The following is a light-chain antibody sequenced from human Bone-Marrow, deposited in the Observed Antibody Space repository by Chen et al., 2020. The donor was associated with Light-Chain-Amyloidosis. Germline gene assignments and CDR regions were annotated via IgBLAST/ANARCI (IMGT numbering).Light chain of an antibody. CDR3: QSYQGSSQGV. Sequence: NFMLTQPHSVSESPGKTVIISCTRSSGSIATNYVEWYQQPPGSSPTTVIYEDDQRPSGVPARFSGSIDRSSNSASLTISGLKTEDEADYYCQSYQGSSQGVFGGGTKLTVL. J-gene: IGLJ3*02. V-gene: IGLV6-57*01. CDR2: EDD. CDR1: SGSIATNY.